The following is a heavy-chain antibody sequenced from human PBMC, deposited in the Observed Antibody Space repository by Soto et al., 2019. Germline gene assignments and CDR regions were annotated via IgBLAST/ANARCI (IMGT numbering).Heavy chain of an antibody. CDR3: AKGSNIVVVPTARGYNWFDP. CDR2: ISGSGGST. Sequence: GGSLRLSCAASGFTFSSYAMSWVRQAPGEGLEWVSAISGSGGSTYYADSVKGRFTISRDNSKNALYLQMNSLRAEETAVYYCAKGSNIVVVPTARGYNWFDPWGQGTLVTVSS. CDR1: GFTFSSYA. D-gene: IGHD2-2*01. V-gene: IGHV3-23*01. J-gene: IGHJ5*02.